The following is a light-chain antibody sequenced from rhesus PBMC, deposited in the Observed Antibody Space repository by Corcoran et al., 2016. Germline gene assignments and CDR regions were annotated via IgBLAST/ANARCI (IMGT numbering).Light chain of an antibody. V-gene: IGLV3-44*01. J-gene: IGLJ1*01. Sequence: SSELPQSRSVSVSPGQTARITCGADDIGTEVVNWYQQKPAQAPVLVIYGYNERPSGIPDRFSSSTSGNIATLTISGVEAGDEAAYYCQVWDISGDHPFFGSGTRLTVL. CDR2: GYN. CDR1: DIGTEV. CDR3: QVWDISGDHPF.